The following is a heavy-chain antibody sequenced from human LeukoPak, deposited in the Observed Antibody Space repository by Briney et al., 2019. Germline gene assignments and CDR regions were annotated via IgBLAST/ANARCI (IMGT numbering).Heavy chain of an antibody. CDR3: AKDYRPDGYNDLDY. Sequence: GGSLRLSCAASGFTFSTYTMHWVRQAPGRGLDWVSGIVGSNGKTYYADSVKGRFTISRDNSKNTLYLQMNSLRAEDTAVYFCAKDYRPDGYNDLDYWGQGTQVTVSS. D-gene: IGHD5-24*01. V-gene: IGHV3-23*01. J-gene: IGHJ4*02. CDR1: GFTFSTYT. CDR2: IVGSNGKT.